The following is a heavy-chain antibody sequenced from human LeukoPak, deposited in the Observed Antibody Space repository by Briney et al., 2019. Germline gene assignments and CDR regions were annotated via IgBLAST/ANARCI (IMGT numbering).Heavy chain of an antibody. V-gene: IGHV1-69*06. Sequence: SVKVSCKASGGTFSSYAISWVRQAPGQGLKWMGGIIPIFGTANYAQKFQGRVTITADKSTSTAYMELSSLRSEDTAVYYCARWGLLGYCSSTSCYAVDNWFDPWGQGTLVTVSS. CDR1: GGTFSSYA. J-gene: IGHJ5*02. CDR2: IIPIFGTA. CDR3: ARWGLLGYCSSTSCYAVDNWFDP. D-gene: IGHD2-2*01.